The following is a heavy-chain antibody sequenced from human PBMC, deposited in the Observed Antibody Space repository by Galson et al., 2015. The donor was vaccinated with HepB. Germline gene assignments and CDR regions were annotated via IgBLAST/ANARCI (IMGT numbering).Heavy chain of an antibody. CDR1: GFTFSNHA. Sequence: SLRLSCAVSGFTFSNHAVHWVRQTPDKGLQWVAFVSDRGRKTSYADSVKGRFTISRDNSHSTVSLQMDTLKPEDTAIYYCAGDRGSEGATPLLDYWGQGTLVIVSS. CDR3: AGDRGSEGATPLLDY. J-gene: IGHJ4*02. V-gene: IGHV3-30*04. CDR2: VSDRGRKT. D-gene: IGHD1-26*01.